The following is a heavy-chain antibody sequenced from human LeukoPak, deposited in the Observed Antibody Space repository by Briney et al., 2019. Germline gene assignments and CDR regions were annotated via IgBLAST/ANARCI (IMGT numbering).Heavy chain of an antibody. CDR1: GGSISNYY. CDR2: AYNSGST. D-gene: IGHD6-19*01. J-gene: IGHJ5*02. CDR3: ARNAAVATSRSWFDP. V-gene: IGHV4-59*08. Sequence: SETLSLTCTVSGGSISNYYWSWIRQPPGKGLEWIGYAYNSGSTNYNPSLESRVTMSVDTSKNKFTLKLSSVTAADTAVYYCARNAAVATSRSWFDPWGQGSLVTVSS.